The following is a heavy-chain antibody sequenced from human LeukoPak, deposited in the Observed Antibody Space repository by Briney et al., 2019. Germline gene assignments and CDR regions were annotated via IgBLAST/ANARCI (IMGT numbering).Heavy chain of an antibody. CDR3: ARGDYGDDSPFDY. CDR1: XXXXXXGXYY. V-gene: IGHV4-31*03. Sequence: LXXTCTVXXXXXXXGXYYWXXXRXHPXXXXEXIGYIYYSGSTYYNPSLESRVTISVDTSKNQFSLKLSSVTAADTAVYYCARGDYGDDSPFDYWGQGTLVTVSS. D-gene: IGHD4-17*01. CDR2: IYYSGST. J-gene: IGHJ4*02.